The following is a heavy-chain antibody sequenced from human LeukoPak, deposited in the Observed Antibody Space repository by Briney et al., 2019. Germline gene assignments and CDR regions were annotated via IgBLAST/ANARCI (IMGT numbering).Heavy chain of an antibody. CDR3: ARGSQGYYYYYMDV. CDR2: ISAYNGNT. V-gene: IGHV1-18*01. CDR1: GYTFTSYG. J-gene: IGHJ6*03. Sequence: ASVRVSCKASGYTFTSYGINWVRQAPGQGLEWMGWISAYNGNTNYAQKLQGRVTMTTDTSTSTAYMELRSLRSDDTAVYYCARGSQGYYYYYMDVWGKGTTVTVSS.